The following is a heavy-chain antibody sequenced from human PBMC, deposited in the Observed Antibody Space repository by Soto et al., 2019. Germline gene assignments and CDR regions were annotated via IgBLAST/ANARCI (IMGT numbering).Heavy chain of an antibody. Sequence: QVQLVESGGDVVQPGRSLRLSCAASGFTFSNYGMHWARQAPGKGLEWVAAILYDGSNKYYADSVKGRFTISRDNSKNTLDLQMNSLRAEDTAVYYSAGGTYYFDYCGKGTLVTVSS. CDR3: AGGTYYFDY. CDR1: GFTFSNYG. D-gene: IGHD1-26*01. CDR2: ILYDGSNK. J-gene: IGHJ4*02. V-gene: IGHV3-33*01.